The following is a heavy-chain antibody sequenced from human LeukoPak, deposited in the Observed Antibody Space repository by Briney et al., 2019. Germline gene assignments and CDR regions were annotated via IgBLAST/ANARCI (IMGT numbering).Heavy chain of an antibody. V-gene: IGHV4-34*01. J-gene: IGHJ5*02. CDR2: INHSGST. Sequence: SETLSLTCAVSGGSFSGYYWSWIRQPPGKGLEWIGEINHSGSTNYNPSLKSRVTISVDTSKNQFSLKLSSATAAATAVYYCARAGGSGSYGSLRDNWFDPWARETWSPSPQ. CDR1: GGSFSGYY. CDR3: ARAGGSGSYGSLRDNWFDP. D-gene: IGHD1-26*01.